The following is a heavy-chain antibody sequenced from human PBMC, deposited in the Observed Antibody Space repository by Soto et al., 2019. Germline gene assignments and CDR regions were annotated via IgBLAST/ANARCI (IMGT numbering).Heavy chain of an antibody. CDR2: IYYSGST. CDR1: GGSISSYY. D-gene: IGHD6-19*01. V-gene: IGHV4-59*01. Sequence: SETLSLTCTVSGGSISSYYWSWIRQPPGKGLEWIGYIYYSGSTNYNPSLKSRVTISVDTSKNQFSLKLSSVTAADTAVYYCARVEVAGTYWFDPWGQGTLVTVSS. CDR3: ARVEVAGTYWFDP. J-gene: IGHJ5*02.